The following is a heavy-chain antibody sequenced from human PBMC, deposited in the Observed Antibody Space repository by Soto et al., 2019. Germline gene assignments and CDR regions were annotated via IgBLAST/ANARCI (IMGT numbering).Heavy chain of an antibody. Sequence: SVTLSLTCTVSGGSISSGGYYWSWIRQHPGKGLEWIGYIYYSGSTYYNPSLKSRVTISVDTSKNQFSLKLSSVTAADTAVYYCAREAYYYDSSGYYDYWGQGTLVTVSS. J-gene: IGHJ4*02. CDR1: GGSISSGGYY. CDR2: IYYSGST. V-gene: IGHV4-31*03. CDR3: AREAYYYDSSGYYDY. D-gene: IGHD3-22*01.